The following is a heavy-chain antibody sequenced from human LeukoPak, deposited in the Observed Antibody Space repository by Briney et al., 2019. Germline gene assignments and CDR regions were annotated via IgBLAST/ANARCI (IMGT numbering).Heavy chain of an antibody. CDR3: VKHLRGDPSDN. V-gene: IGHV3-64D*06. Sequence: GGSLRLSCSASGXTFSSYTMHWVRQAPGKGLEYVAGIATNGGSTFYADSVKDRFTISRDNSKSTMDLQMSSLRDEDTAVYYCVKHLRGDPSDNWGQGTLVTVSS. D-gene: IGHD3-10*01. J-gene: IGHJ4*02. CDR2: IATNGGST. CDR1: GXTFSSYT.